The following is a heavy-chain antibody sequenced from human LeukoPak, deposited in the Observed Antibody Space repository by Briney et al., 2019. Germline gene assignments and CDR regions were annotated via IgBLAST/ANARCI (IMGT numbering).Heavy chain of an antibody. D-gene: IGHD3-16*01. V-gene: IGHV3-23*01. CDR1: GFTFPNYD. CDR2: ISDSGHDT. Sequence: GGSLTLSCAASGFTFPNYDMSWVRQAPGKWLEWVSTISDSGHDTSYADSVKGRFTISRDNSKNTLYLQMSSLRAEDTALYYCATGEYYFDFWGQGTLVTVSS. CDR3: ATGEYYFDF. J-gene: IGHJ4*02.